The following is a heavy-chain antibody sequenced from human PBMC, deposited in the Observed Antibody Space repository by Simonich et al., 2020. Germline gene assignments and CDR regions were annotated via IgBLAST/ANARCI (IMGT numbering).Heavy chain of an antibody. CDR3: ARDFRLQLVEIGTYYYYGMDV. CDR2: ISSSGSTI. D-gene: IGHD6-6*01. J-gene: IGHJ6*02. CDR1: GFTFSSYE. V-gene: IGHV3-48*03. Sequence: EVQLVESGGGLVQPGGSLRLSCAASGFTFSSYEMNWVRQAPGKGLEWVSYISSSGSTIYYADSVKGRFTISRDNAKNSLYLQMNSLRADDTAVYYCARDFRLQLVEIGTYYYYGMDVWGQGTTVTVSS.